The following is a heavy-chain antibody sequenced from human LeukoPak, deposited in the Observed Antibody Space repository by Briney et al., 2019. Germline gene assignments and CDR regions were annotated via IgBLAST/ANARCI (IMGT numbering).Heavy chain of an antibody. CDR3: ARVGTSSGSPSYGMDV. CDR2: IRYDGSNK. D-gene: IGHD3-10*01. V-gene: IGHV3-30*02. J-gene: IGHJ6*02. CDR1: GFTFSSYG. Sequence: GGSLRLSCAASGFTFSSYGMHWVRQAPGKGLEWVAFIRYDGSNKYYADSVKGRFTISRDNSKNTLYLQMNSLRAEDTAVYYCARVGTSSGSPSYGMDVWGQGTTVTVSS.